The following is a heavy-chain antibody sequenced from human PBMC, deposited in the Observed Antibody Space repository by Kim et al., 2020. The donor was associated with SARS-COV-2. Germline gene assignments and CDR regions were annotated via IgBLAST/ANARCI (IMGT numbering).Heavy chain of an antibody. D-gene: IGHD6-13*01. V-gene: IGHV4-39*01. CDR3: ARLDSSSWNNWFDP. Sequence: ASLKSPVTISVAPSKNQFSLKLSSVTAADTAVYYCARLDSSSWNNWFDPWGQGTLVTVSS. J-gene: IGHJ5*02.